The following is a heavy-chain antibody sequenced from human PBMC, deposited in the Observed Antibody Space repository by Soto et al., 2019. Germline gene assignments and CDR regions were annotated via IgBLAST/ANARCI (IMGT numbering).Heavy chain of an antibody. Sequence: GASVKVSCKASRHMFTTCDSNWVRQATGQGLEWMGWMNPRSGNTGYAQKFQGRVSMTRNTSITTVYMELNSLRSEDTAVYYCVGPLLTRLHSWGQATLVPVS. CDR1: RHMFTTCD. CDR2: MNPRSGNT. CDR3: VGPLLTRLHS. D-gene: IGHD2-21*02. V-gene: IGHV1-8*01. J-gene: IGHJ4*02.